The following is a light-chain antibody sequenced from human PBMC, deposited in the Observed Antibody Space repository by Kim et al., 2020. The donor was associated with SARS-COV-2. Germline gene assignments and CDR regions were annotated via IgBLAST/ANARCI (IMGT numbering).Light chain of an antibody. CDR3: ATWDDSLNGGV. CDR1: SSNIGSNP. CDR2: GDN. J-gene: IGLJ3*02. V-gene: IGLV1-44*01. Sequence: QLVLTQPPSASGTPGQRVTISCSGSSSNIGSNPVNWFQHLPGTAPRLLIYGDNQRPSGVPDRFSASKSGTSASLAISGLQSEDETYYYCATWDDSLNGGVFGGGTKLTVL.